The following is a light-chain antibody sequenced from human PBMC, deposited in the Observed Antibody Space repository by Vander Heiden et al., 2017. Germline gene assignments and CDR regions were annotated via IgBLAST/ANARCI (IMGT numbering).Light chain of an antibody. J-gene: IGKJ1*01. CDR3: QQYNSYWT. CDR1: QSISSW. V-gene: IGKV1-5*03. Sequence: DIQMTQSPSTLSASIGERVTITCRASQSISSWMAWYQQKPGKAPKLLIYKASSLESGVPSRFSGSGSGTEFTLTSSILQPDDFATYYCQQYNSYWTFGQGTKVEIK. CDR2: KAS.